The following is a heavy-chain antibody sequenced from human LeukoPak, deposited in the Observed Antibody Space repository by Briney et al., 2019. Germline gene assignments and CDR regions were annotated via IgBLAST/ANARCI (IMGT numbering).Heavy chain of an antibody. CDR1: GGSFSGYY. Sequence: SETLSLTCAVYGGSFSGYYWSWIRQPPGKGLEWIGEINHSGSTNYNPSLKSRVTISVNTSKNQYSLKLSSVTAADTAVYYCASDHITIFGVVIELRYWGQGTLVTVSS. CDR2: INHSGST. CDR3: ASDHITIFGVVIELRY. D-gene: IGHD3-3*01. J-gene: IGHJ4*02. V-gene: IGHV4-34*01.